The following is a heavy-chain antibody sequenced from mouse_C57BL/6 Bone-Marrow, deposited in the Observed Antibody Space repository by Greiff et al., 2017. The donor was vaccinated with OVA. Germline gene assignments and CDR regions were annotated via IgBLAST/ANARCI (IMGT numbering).Heavy chain of an antibody. CDR3: ARDRTEGYAY. CDR2: ISDGGSYT. CDR1: GFTFSSYA. Sequence: EVKLMESGGGLVKPGGSLKLSCAASGFTFSSYAMSWVRQTPEKRLEWVATISDGGSYTYYPDNVKGRITISRDKAKNNLYLQMSHLKSEDTAMYYCARDRTEGYAYWGQGTLVTVSA. J-gene: IGHJ3*01. V-gene: IGHV5-4*01. D-gene: IGHD4-1*01.